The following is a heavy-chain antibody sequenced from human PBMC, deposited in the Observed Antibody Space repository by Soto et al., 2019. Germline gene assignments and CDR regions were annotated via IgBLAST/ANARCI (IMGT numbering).Heavy chain of an antibody. CDR1: GFNFSNYY. Sequence: QVQLVESGGGSVKPGGSLRLSCVASGFNFSNYYMSWIRQAPGKGLDFISYISNSGDTIYYADSVKGRFTISRDNARNSLFLQMNSLRAEDTAVYYCVRDMVIAVYWGQGSLVTVSS. D-gene: IGHD2-21*01. CDR2: ISNSGDTI. CDR3: VRDMVIAVY. V-gene: IGHV3-11*01. J-gene: IGHJ4*02.